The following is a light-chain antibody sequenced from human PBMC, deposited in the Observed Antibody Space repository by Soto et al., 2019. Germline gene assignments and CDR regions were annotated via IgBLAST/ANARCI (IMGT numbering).Light chain of an antibody. V-gene: IGKV1D-12*01. CDR3: QQSNNFPPLT. J-gene: IGKJ4*01. CDR1: QDISSW. CDR2: AAS. Sequence: DIQMTQSPSSVSASVGDRVTITCRASQDISSWLAWYQQKPGKAPKLLIYAASNLQSGVPSRFSGSGSGTDFTLTISSLQPEDFATYYCQQSNNFPPLTFGGGTEVDIK.